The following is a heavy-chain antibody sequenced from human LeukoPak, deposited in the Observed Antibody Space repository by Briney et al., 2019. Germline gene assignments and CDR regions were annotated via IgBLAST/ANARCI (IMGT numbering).Heavy chain of an antibody. Sequence: GGSLRLSCAASGFTFSSYWMSWVRQAPGKGLEWVANIKQDGSEKYYVDSVKGRFTISRDNAKNSLYLQMNSLRAEDTAVYYCAKGPFTYYYDNSGYSYGDYWGQGTLVTVSS. D-gene: IGHD3-22*01. V-gene: IGHV3-7*01. CDR1: GFTFSSYW. CDR2: IKQDGSEK. CDR3: AKGPFTYYYDNSGYSYGDY. J-gene: IGHJ4*02.